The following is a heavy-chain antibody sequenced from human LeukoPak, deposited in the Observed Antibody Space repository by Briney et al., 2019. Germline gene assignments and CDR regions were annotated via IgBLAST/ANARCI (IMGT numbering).Heavy chain of an antibody. V-gene: IGHV3-48*04. Sequence: PGGSLRLSCAASGFTFSSYSMNWIRQAPGKGLEWVPYISSRGDTIYYTDSVKGRFTISRDNAKNSLYLQMNSLRAEDTAVYYCARTGGPQLWLTWGQGTLVTVSS. CDR1: GFTFSSYS. CDR2: ISSRGDTI. CDR3: ARTGGPQLWLT. D-gene: IGHD5-18*01. J-gene: IGHJ5*02.